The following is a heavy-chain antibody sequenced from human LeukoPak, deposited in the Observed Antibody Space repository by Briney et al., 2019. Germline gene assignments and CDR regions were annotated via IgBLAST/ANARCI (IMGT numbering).Heavy chain of an antibody. J-gene: IGHJ6*03. Sequence: GGSLRLSCAASGFTFSSYGMHWVRQAPGKGLEWVAFIRYDGSNKYYADSVKGRFTISRDNAKNSLYLQMNSLRAEDTAVYYCARDVYYDFWSGYLASVGYMDVWGKGTTVTVSS. CDR3: ARDVYYDFWSGYLASVGYMDV. V-gene: IGHV3-30*02. CDR1: GFTFSSYG. D-gene: IGHD3-3*01. CDR2: IRYDGSNK.